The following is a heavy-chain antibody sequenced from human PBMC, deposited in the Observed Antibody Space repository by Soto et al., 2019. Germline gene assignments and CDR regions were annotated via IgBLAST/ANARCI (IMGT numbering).Heavy chain of an antibody. V-gene: IGHV4-34*01. CDR3: ARFRVVWRTYYDFWSGRATEEKYYYYGMDV. Sequence: KPSETLSLTCAVYGGSFSGYYWSWIRQPPGKGLEWIGEINHSGSTNYNPSLKSRVTISVDTSKNQFSLKLSSVTAADTAVYYCARFRVVWRTYYDFWSGRATEEKYYYYGMDVWGQGTTVTVSS. J-gene: IGHJ6*02. D-gene: IGHD3-3*01. CDR1: GGSFSGYY. CDR2: INHSGST.